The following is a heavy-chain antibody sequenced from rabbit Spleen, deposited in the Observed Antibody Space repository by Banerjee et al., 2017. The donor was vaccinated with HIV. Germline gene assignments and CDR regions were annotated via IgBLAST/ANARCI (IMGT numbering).Heavy chain of an antibody. V-gene: IGHV1S7*01. Sequence: QLVESGGGLVQPGGSLKLSCKASGFDFSTYSMSWVRQAPGKGLEWIGTIYAGSTGTIDYASWANGRFTISSHNAQNTLFLQLNSLTAADTATYFCVREVAARFSLWGPGTLVTVS. D-gene: IGHD4-1*01. CDR3: VREVAARFSL. J-gene: IGHJ4*01. CDR2: IYAGSTGTI. CDR1: GFDFSTYS.